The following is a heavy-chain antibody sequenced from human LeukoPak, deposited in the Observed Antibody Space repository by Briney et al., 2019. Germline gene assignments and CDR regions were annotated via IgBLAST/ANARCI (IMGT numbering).Heavy chain of an antibody. Sequence: GGSLRLSCAASGFTFSTYDMSWVRQAPGKGLEWVSYITSSGSTIYYADSVKGRFTISRDNAKNSLYLQMNSLRDEDTAVYYCAKAYSSSWVFFDYWGQGTLVTVSS. CDR2: ITSSGSTI. CDR3: AKAYSSSWVFFDY. V-gene: IGHV3-48*02. D-gene: IGHD6-13*01. CDR1: GFTFSTYD. J-gene: IGHJ4*02.